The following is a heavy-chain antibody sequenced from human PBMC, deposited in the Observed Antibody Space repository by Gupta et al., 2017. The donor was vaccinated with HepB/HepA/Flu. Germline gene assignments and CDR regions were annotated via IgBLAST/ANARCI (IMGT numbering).Heavy chain of an antibody. J-gene: IGHJ6*03. CDR3: ARTTRNYIYYSDYMDV. V-gene: IGHV3-23*01. D-gene: IGHD1-7*01. Sequence: EVQLSESGGGLVQPGGSLRLSCAASAFTFNTYPMNWVRQAPGKGLEWVSGISGSGGSTDDADAVKGRFTISRDNSQKMLFLQMNSLRAEDTALYDGARTTRNYIYYSDYMDVWGKGTTVTVSS. CDR2: ISGSGGST. CDR1: AFTFNTYP.